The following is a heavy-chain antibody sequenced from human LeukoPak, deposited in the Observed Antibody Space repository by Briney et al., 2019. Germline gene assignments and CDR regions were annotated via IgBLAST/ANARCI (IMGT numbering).Heavy chain of an antibody. CDR1: GFTFSDHY. V-gene: IGHV3-72*01. D-gene: IGHD3-22*01. Sequence: PGGSLRLSCAASGFTFSDHYMDWVRQAPGKGLEWVGRIREKANSYTTEYAASVKGRFSISRDDSKNSLYLQMNSLKTEDTAVYFCARGPSRSSTGLYSFYYFPFDYWGQGTLVTVSS. CDR2: IREKANSYTT. CDR3: ARGPSRSSTGLYSFYYFPFDY. J-gene: IGHJ4*02.